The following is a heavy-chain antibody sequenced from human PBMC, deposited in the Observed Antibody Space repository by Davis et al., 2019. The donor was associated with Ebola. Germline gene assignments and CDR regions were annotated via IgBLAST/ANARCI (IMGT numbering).Heavy chain of an antibody. J-gene: IGHJ6*04. CDR1: GYTLTEFS. D-gene: IGHD2-8*01. CDR2: FDPEDGET. Sequence: ASVKVSCKVSGYTLTEFSMHWVRQAPGKGLEWMGGFDPEDGETIYAQKFQGRVTMTEDTSTDTAYMELSSLRSEDTAVYYCASNQYCTNGVCYTRAYGMDVWGKGTTVTVSS. CDR3: ASNQYCTNGVCYTRAYGMDV. V-gene: IGHV1-24*01.